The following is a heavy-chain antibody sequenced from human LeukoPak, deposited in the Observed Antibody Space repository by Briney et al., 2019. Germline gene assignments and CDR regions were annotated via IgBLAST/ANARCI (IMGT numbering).Heavy chain of an antibody. D-gene: IGHD6-19*01. Sequence: SETLSLTCTVSGYSISSGYYWGWIRQPPGKGLEWIGSIYHSGSTYYNPSLKSRVTISVDTSKNQFSLKLSSVTAADTAVYYCARDWSIAVAGGAFDIWGQGTMVTVSS. CDR2: IYHSGST. CDR3: ARDWSIAVAGGAFDI. CDR1: GYSISSGYY. V-gene: IGHV4-38-2*02. J-gene: IGHJ3*02.